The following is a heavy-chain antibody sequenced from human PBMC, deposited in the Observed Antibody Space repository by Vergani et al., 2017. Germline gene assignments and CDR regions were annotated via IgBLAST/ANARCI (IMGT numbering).Heavy chain of an antibody. CDR2: IWYDGSNK. CDR3: ARWGNEKRLDS. V-gene: IGHV3-33*01. J-gene: IGHJ5*01. Sequence: QVQLVESEGGVVQPGRSLTLSCVASGFTFSSHGMHWVRQAPGTGLEWVAVIWYDGSNKYYGDSVKGRFTISRDNSKNTLYLQMNSRRVEDTAVYYGARWGNEKRLDSWGQGTLVTVSS. CDR1: GFTFSSHG. D-gene: IGHD1-1*01.